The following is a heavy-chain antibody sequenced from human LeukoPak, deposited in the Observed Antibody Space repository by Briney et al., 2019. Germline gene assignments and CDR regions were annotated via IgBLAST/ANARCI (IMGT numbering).Heavy chain of an antibody. CDR2: IRYDTYEI. Sequence: GGSLRLSCAASGFTFSRFWMSWVRQAPGKGLKWVASIRYDTYEIHYVDSVRGRFTISRDNSKNTLYLQMNSLRAEDTAVYYCARDSSTYYYGSGSYGGSVDYWGQGTLVTVSS. CDR3: ARDSSTYYYGSGSYGGSVDY. V-gene: IGHV3-7*01. D-gene: IGHD3-10*01. CDR1: GFTFSRFW. J-gene: IGHJ4*02.